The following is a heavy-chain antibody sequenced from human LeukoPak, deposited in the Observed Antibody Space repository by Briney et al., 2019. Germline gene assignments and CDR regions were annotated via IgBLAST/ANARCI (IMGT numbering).Heavy chain of an antibody. J-gene: IGHJ4*02. CDR1: GGSFSGYY. CDR2: INHSGST. V-gene: IGHV4-34*01. Sequence: SETLSLTCAVYGGSFSGYYWSWIRQPPGKGLEWIGEINHSGSTNYNPSPKSRVTISVDTSKNQFSLKLSSVTAADTAVYYCARNAALNYGDYAVGVDYWGQGTLVTVSS. D-gene: IGHD4-17*01. CDR3: ARNAALNYGDYAVGVDY.